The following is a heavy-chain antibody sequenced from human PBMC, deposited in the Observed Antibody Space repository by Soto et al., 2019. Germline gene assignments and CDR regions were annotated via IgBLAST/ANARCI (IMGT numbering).Heavy chain of an antibody. J-gene: IGHJ5*02. CDR2: ISGSGGST. CDR3: AKAPYGSGSYYP. V-gene: IGHV3-23*01. Sequence: PGGSLRLSCAASGFTFSSYAMSWVRQAPGKGLEWVPAISGSGGSTYYADSVKGRFTISRDNSKNTLYLQMNSLRAEDTAVYYCAKAPYGSGSYYPWGQGTLVTVSS. D-gene: IGHD3-10*01. CDR1: GFTFSSYA.